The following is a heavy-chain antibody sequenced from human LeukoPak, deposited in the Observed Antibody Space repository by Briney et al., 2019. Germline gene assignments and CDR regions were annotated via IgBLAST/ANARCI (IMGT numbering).Heavy chain of an antibody. V-gene: IGHV3-30-3*01. CDR2: ISYDGSNK. D-gene: IGHD2-8*02. CDR1: GFTFSSYA. Sequence: PGRSLRLSCAASGFTFSSYAMHWVRQAPGKGLEWVAVISYDGSNKYYADSVKGRFTISRDNSKNTLYLQMNSLRAEDTAVYYCARELGGVCYSVERRCRHNYYYGMDVWGQGTTVTVSS. J-gene: IGHJ6*02. CDR3: ARELGGVCYSVERRCRHNYYYGMDV.